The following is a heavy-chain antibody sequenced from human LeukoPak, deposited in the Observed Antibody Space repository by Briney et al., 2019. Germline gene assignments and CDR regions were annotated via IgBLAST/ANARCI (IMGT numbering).Heavy chain of an antibody. V-gene: IGHV4-61*08. D-gene: IGHD7-27*01. Sequence: PSETLSLTCTVSGGSISSGGYYWSWIRQPPGKGLEWIGYIYYSGSTNYNPSLKSRVTISVDTSKNQFSLKLSSVTAADTAVYYCARHRTGEVDYWGQGTLVTVSS. CDR3: ARHRTGEVDY. J-gene: IGHJ4*02. CDR2: IYYSGST. CDR1: GGSISSGGYY.